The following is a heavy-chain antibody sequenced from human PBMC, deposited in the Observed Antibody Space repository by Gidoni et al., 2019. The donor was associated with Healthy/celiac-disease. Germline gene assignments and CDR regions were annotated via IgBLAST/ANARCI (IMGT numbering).Heavy chain of an antibody. CDR1: GFTFSSYW. V-gene: IGHV3-7*01. Sequence: EVQLVESGGGLVQPGGSLRLSCAASGFTFSSYWMSWVRQAPGKGLEWVANIKQDGSEKYYVDSVKGRFTISRDNAKNSLYLQMNSLRAEDTAVYYCAREGGYCSGGSCYPPWEPSYYFDYWGQGTLVTVSS. J-gene: IGHJ4*02. D-gene: IGHD2-15*01. CDR3: AREGGYCSGGSCYPPWEPSYYFDY. CDR2: IKQDGSEK.